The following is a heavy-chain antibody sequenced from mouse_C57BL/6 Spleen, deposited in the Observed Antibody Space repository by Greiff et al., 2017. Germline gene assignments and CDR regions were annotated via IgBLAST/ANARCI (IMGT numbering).Heavy chain of an antibody. CDR1: GFTFSDYY. CDR3: ARDEGYFDV. Sequence: EVHLVESEGGLVQPGSSMKLSCTASGFTFSDYYMAWVRQVPEKGLEWVANINYDGSSTYYLDSLKSRFIISRDNAKNILDLQVSSVKSEDAATYYCARDEGYFDVWGTGTTVTVSS. CDR2: INYDGSST. J-gene: IGHJ1*03. V-gene: IGHV5-16*01.